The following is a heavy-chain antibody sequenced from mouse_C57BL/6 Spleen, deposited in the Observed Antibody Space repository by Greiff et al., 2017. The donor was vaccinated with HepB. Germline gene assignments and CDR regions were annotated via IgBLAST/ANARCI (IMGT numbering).Heavy chain of an antibody. J-gene: IGHJ3*01. Sequence: VQLQQSGAELVRPGSSVKLSCKASGYTFTSYWMHWVKQRPIQGLEWIGNIDPSDSETHYNQKFKDKATLTVDKSSSTAYMQLSSLTSEDSAVYYCARLAGTPFAYWGQGTLVTVSA. V-gene: IGHV1-52*01. CDR2: IDPSDSET. D-gene: IGHD4-1*01. CDR1: GYTFTSYW. CDR3: ARLAGTPFAY.